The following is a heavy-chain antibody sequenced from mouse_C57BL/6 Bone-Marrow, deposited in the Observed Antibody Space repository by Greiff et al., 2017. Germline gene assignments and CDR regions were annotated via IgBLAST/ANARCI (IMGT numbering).Heavy chain of an antibody. CDR2: ISDGGSYT. J-gene: IGHJ2*01. D-gene: IGHD2-4*01. CDR1: GFTFSSYA. Sequence: EVKLMESGGGLVKPGGSLKLSCAASGFTFSSYAMSWVRQTPEKRLEWVATISDGGSYTYYPDNVKGRFTISRDNAKSNLYLQMSHLKSEDTAMYYCARGYYDDYWGQGTTLTVSS. V-gene: IGHV5-4*03. CDR3: ARGYYDDY.